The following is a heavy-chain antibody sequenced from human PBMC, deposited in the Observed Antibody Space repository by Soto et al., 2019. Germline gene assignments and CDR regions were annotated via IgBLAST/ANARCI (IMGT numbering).Heavy chain of an antibody. CDR1: EFTFSNYA. CDR2: ISSSGSTI. V-gene: IGHV3-48*04. D-gene: IGHD3-10*01. Sequence: GGSLRLSCAASEFTFSNYAMHWVRQAPGKGLEWVSYISSSGSTIYYADSVKGRFTISRDNAKNSLYLQMNSLRAEDTAVYYCARDNTVGEYYFDYWGQGTLVTVSS. CDR3: ARDNTVGEYYFDY. J-gene: IGHJ4*02.